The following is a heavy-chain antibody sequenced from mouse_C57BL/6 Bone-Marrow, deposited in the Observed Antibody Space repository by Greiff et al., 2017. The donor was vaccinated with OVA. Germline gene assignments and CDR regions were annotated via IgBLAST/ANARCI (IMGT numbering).Heavy chain of an antibody. J-gene: IGHJ3*01. CDR2: ISSGSSTI. D-gene: IGHD3-3*01. CDR3: ARREGWDPFAY. V-gene: IGHV5-17*01. Sequence: EVQGVESGGGLVKPGGSLKLSCAASGFTFSDYGMHWVRQAPEKGLEWVAYISSGSSTIYYADTVKGRFTISRDNAKNTLFLQMTSLRSEDTAMYYCARREGWDPFAYWGQGTLVTVSA. CDR1: GFTFSDYG.